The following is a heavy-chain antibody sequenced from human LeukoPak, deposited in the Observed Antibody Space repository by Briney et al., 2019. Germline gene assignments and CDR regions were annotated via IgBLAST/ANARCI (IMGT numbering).Heavy chain of an antibody. CDR3: ARGVVVVTAVHFDY. CDR1: GGSISSYY. J-gene: IGHJ4*02. Sequence: SETLSLTCTVSGGSISSYYWSWIRQPPGKGLEWIGYIYTSGSTNYNPSLKSRVTISVDTSKNQFSLKLRSVTVADTAVYYCARGVVVVTAVHFDYWGQGTLVTVSS. CDR2: IYTSGST. V-gene: IGHV4-4*09. D-gene: IGHD2-21*02.